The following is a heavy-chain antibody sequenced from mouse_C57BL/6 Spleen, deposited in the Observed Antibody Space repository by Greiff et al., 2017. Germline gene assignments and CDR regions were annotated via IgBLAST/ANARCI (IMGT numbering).Heavy chain of an antibody. CDR1: GYAFSSSW. D-gene: IGHD2-1*01. CDR3: ARGDYGNYGGY. CDR2: IYPGDGDT. J-gene: IGHJ2*01. V-gene: IGHV1-82*01. Sequence: VQLQQSGPELVKPGASVKLSCKASGYAFSSSWMNWVKQRPGKGLEWIGRIYPGDGDTNYNGKFKGKATLTADKSSSTAYMQLSSLTSEDSAVYVCARGDYGNYGGYWGQGTTLTVSS.